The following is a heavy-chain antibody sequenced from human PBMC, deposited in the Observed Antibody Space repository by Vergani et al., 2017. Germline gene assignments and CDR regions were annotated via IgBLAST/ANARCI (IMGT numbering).Heavy chain of an antibody. Sequence: EVQLLESGGGLVQPGGSLRLSCAASGFTFSSYAMSWVRQAPGKGLEWVSAISGSGGSTYYADSVKGRFTISRDNSKNPLYLQMNSLRAEDTAVYYSAKGPPGEMIVVVXTTGWGQGTLVTVSS. D-gene: IGHD3-22*01. CDR1: GFTFSSYA. CDR3: AKGPPGEMIVVVXTTG. V-gene: IGHV3-23*01. CDR2: ISGSGGST. J-gene: IGHJ4*02.